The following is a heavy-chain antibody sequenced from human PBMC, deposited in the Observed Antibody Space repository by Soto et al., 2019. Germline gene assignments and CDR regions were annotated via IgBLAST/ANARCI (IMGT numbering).Heavy chain of an antibody. Sequence: QLQLQESGPGLVKPSETLSLICTVSGGSISRTSYHWGWTRQPPGRGLEWIGSIYYSGRTYYNPSPKRRVTKSGDTSKNQFSLNLSSVTAADTAVYYCARQRGGNSRFDYWGQGTLVTVSS. CDR3: ARQRGGNSRFDY. D-gene: IGHD2-21*02. J-gene: IGHJ4*02. CDR2: IYYSGRT. CDR1: GGSISRTSYH. V-gene: IGHV4-39*01.